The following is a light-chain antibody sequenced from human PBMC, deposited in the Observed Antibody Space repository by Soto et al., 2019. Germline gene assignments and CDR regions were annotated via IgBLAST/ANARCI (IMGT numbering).Light chain of an antibody. CDR2: EVS. CDR1: SSDVGGYNY. J-gene: IGLJ2*01. CDR3: SSYTV. Sequence: QSALTQPASVSGSPGQSITISCTGTSSDVGGYNYVSWYQQHPGKAPKLMIYEVSNRPSGVSNRFSGSKSGNTASLTISGLQAGDEADYYCSSYTVFGGGTKLTVL. V-gene: IGLV2-14*01.